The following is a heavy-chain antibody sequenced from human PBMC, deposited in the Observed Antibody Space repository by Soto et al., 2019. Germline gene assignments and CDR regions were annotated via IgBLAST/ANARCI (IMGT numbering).Heavy chain of an antibody. D-gene: IGHD3-10*01. Sequence: QVQLVQSGAEVKKPGSSVKVSCKASGGIFSTYAISWLRQAPGQGLEWMGGIIPLFGTPNYAQRFQGRGTITADESTSTAYMELSRLRSEDTAVYYCARDRDDYGSGTYYNRIDFWGQGTMVTVSS. J-gene: IGHJ4*02. CDR1: GGIFSTYA. CDR3: ARDRDDYGSGTYYNRIDF. CDR2: IIPLFGTP. V-gene: IGHV1-69*01.